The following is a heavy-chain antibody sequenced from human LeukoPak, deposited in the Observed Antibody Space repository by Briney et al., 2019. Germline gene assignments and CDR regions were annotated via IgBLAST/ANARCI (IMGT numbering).Heavy chain of an antibody. J-gene: IGHJ4*02. CDR3: ARDDGSYGSGSTFDY. D-gene: IGHD3-10*01. CDR2: ISADNGNT. V-gene: IGHV1-18*01. Sequence: ASVKVSCKASGYTFTSYGISWVRQAPGQGLEWMGWISADNGNTNCAQNLQGRVTMTTDTSTSTAYMELRSLRSDDTAVYYCARDDGSYGSGSTFDYWGQGTLVTVSS. CDR1: GYTFTSYG.